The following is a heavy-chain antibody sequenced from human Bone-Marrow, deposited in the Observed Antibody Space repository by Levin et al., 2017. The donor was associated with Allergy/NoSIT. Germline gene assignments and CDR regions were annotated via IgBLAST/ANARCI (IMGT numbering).Heavy chain of an antibody. CDR3: ARDRSGSGSDGMDV. J-gene: IGHJ6*02. D-gene: IGHD3-10*01. CDR1: GFNFRPHG. Sequence: QPGGSLRLSCAASGFNFRPHGMHWARQAPGKGLEWVAVISYDGFNEYYSDSVKGRFTISRDNSKNTLYLEMNSLRGEDTAVYYCARDRSGSGSDGMDVWGQGTTVTVSS. V-gene: IGHV3-30*03. CDR2: ISYDGFNE.